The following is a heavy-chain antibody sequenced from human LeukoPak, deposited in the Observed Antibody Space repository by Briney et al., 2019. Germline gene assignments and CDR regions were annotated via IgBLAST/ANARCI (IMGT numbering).Heavy chain of an antibody. V-gene: IGHV5-10-1*01. D-gene: IGHD3-22*01. J-gene: IGHJ4*02. CDR3: ARSDHYYDSSGPRSGFDY. CDR1: GYSFTSYW. Sequence: GESLRISCKGSGYSFTSYWISWVRQMPGKGLEWMGRIHLSDSYTNYSPSFQGHVTISVDKSNSTAYLQWSSLKASDTAMYYCARSDHYYDSSGPRSGFDYWGQGTLVTVSS. CDR2: IHLSDSYT.